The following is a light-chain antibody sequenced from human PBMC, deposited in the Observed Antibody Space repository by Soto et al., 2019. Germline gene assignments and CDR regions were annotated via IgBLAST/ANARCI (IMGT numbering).Light chain of an antibody. Sequence: SYELTQPPSVSVAPGETDRITCGGNSIGGKSVHWYQQKPGQAPALVIYYDSDRPSGIPERFSGSNSGNTATLTISRVEAGDEADYYCQVWDSSSDHVVFGGGTKLTVL. CDR2: YDS. CDR3: QVWDSSSDHVV. CDR1: SIGGKS. J-gene: IGLJ2*01. V-gene: IGLV3-21*04.